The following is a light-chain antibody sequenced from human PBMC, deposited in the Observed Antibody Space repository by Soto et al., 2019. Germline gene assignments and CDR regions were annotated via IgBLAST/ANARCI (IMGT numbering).Light chain of an antibody. CDR1: SSDVGGYNY. CDR2: EVN. Sequence: QSALTQPPSAPGSPGQSVTIFCTATSSDVGGYNYVSWYQQNPGKVPKLMIYEVNKRPSGVPDRFSGSKSGNTASLTVSGLQAVDEADYYCTSYAGGNIAFGTGSTVTVL. J-gene: IGLJ1*01. CDR3: TSYAGGNIA. V-gene: IGLV2-8*01.